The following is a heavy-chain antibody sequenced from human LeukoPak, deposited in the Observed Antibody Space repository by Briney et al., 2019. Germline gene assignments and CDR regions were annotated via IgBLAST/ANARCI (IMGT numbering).Heavy chain of an antibody. Sequence: GASVKVSCKASGYTFTSYGISWVRQAPGQGLEWMGWISAYNGNTNYAQKLQGRVTMTTDTSTSTAYMELRSLRSDDTAVYYCAREIIRQQLLGISPGYYYYGMDVWGQGTTVTVSS. CDR3: AREIIRQQLLGISPGYYYYGMDV. CDR1: GYTFTSYG. CDR2: ISAYNGNT. V-gene: IGHV1-18*04. J-gene: IGHJ6*02. D-gene: IGHD6-13*01.